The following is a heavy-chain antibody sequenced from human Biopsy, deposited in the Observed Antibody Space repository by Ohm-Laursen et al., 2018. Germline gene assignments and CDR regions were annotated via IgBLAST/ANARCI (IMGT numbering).Heavy chain of an antibody. CDR1: GGSISSDY. CDR3: ARATNSTGWPYYYFYGMDV. Sequence: SETLSLTCTVSGGSISSDYWSWIRQTPGKGLEWIGEINHSGRTNYNPSLKSRVTISVDTSKNQFSLRLNSVTAADTAVYYCARATNSTGWPYYYFYGMDVWGQGTTVTVSS. D-gene: IGHD2/OR15-2a*01. CDR2: INHSGRT. V-gene: IGHV4-34*01. J-gene: IGHJ6*02.